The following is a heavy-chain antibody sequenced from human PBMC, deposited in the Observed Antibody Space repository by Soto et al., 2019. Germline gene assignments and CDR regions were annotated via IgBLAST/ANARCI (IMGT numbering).Heavy chain of an antibody. V-gene: IGHV1-24*01. D-gene: IGHD6-6*01. CDR2: FDPEDGER. CDR1: GYTLTDLS. J-gene: IGHJ6*02. Sequence: VKVSCKVSGYTLTDLSLHWVRQAPGKGLEWMGGFDPEDGERFYAQKFQDRVTMTEDTSTDTAYMELSSLRSEDTAVYYCATESAARGGLDVRGQGTTVTVSS. CDR3: ATESAARGGLDV.